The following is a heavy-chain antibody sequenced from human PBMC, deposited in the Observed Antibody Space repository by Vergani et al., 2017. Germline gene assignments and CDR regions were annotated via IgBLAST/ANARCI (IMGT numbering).Heavy chain of an antibody. J-gene: IGHJ4*02. Sequence: EVQLVESGGGLVKPGGSLRLSCAASGFTFSSYSMNWVRQAPGKGLEWVSSISSSSSNIYYADSVKGRFTISRDNAKNSLYLQMNSLRAEDTAVYYCARSRDGYNFDIDYWGQGTLVTVSS. CDR2: ISSSSSNI. CDR1: GFTFSSYS. CDR3: ARSRDGYNFDIDY. D-gene: IGHD5-24*01. V-gene: IGHV3-21*01.